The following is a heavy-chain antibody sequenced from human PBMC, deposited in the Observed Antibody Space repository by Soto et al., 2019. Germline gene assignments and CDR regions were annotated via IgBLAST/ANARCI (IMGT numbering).Heavy chain of an antibody. Sequence: PSETMSVTCTVAGGSISSSSCYWGWIRQPPGKGLEWIGSIYYSGSTYYNPSLKSRVTMSVDTSKNQFSLKLSSVTAADTAVYYCARHYMCERYCTNGVCCNGFRFDPWGQGTLVTVSS. J-gene: IGHJ5*02. CDR2: IYYSGST. V-gene: IGHV4-39*01. D-gene: IGHD2-8*01. CDR1: GGSISSSSCY. CDR3: ARHYMCERYCTNGVCCNGFRFDP.